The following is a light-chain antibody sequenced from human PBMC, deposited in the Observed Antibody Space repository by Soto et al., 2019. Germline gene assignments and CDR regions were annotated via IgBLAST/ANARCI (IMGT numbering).Light chain of an antibody. CDR2: DDS. J-gene: IGLJ1*01. Sequence: SYELAQPPSVSVAPGQTATVTCGGNNVRSKSVHWYQQKPVQAPVLVVYDDSDRPSGIPERFSGSNSGNTATLTISRVEAGDEADYYCQVWDTTSDQGVFGTGTKVTVL. CDR1: NVRSKS. CDR3: QVWDTTSDQGV. V-gene: IGLV3-21*02.